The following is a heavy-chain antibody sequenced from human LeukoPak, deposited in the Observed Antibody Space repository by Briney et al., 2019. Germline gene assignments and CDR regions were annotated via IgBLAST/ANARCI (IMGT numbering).Heavy chain of an antibody. J-gene: IGHJ4*02. Sequence: SETLSLTCTVSGGSIRSSYYYWGWIRQPPGKGLEWIGEINHSGSTNYNPSLKSRVTISVDTSKNQFSLKLSSVTAADTAVYYCARRTAGYDIVVVPGGLKRKRGKQIDYWGQGTLVTVSS. D-gene: IGHD2-2*01. V-gene: IGHV4-39*07. CDR2: INHSGST. CDR3: ARRTAGYDIVVVPGGLKRKRGKQIDY. CDR1: GGSIRSSYYY.